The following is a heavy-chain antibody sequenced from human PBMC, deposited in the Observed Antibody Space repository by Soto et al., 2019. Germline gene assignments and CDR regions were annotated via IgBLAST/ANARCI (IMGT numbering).Heavy chain of an antibody. Sequence: PGGSLRLSCAASGFTFSSYSMNWVRQAPGKGLEWVSSISSYCIYIYYADSVKGRFTISRENAKNFLFLQMNSLRAEDTAVYYCARERGFYGDYLDFWGQGTLVTVSS. V-gene: IGHV3-21*01. CDR2: ISSYCIYI. D-gene: IGHD4-17*01. CDR1: GFTFSSYS. J-gene: IGHJ4*02. CDR3: ARERGFYGDYLDF.